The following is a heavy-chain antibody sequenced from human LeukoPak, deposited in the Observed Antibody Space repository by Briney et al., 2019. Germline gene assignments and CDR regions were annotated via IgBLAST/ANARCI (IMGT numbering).Heavy chain of an antibody. J-gene: IGHJ3*02. CDR1: GFSFSSYW. D-gene: IGHD3-22*01. Sequence: GGSLRLSCAASGFSFSSYWMHWVRQAPGKGLVWVSRISSDGSSTIYADSAKGRFTISRDNSKNTLYLQMNSLRADDTAVYYCAKISDSGGFFYGGAFDIWGQGTMVTVSS. CDR2: ISSDGSST. V-gene: IGHV3-74*01. CDR3: AKISDSGGFFYGGAFDI.